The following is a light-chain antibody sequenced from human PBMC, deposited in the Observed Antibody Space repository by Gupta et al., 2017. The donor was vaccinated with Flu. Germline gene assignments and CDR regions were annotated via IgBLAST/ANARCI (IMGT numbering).Light chain of an antibody. V-gene: IGLV1-47*01. J-gene: IGLJ3*02. Sequence: QSVLTQPPSVSGSPGQRVAMSCSGRSSNIGANYVFWYKQLPGTPPELLIYKSNRRPSGVPDRFSGSKSDTSASLAVSGLRSEDEADYYCAAWDDNPSAWLFGGGTKLTVL. CDR1: SSNIGANY. CDR2: KSN. CDR3: AAWDDNPSAWL.